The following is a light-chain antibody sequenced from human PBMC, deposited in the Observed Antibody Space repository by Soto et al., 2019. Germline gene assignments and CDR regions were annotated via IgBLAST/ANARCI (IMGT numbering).Light chain of an antibody. Sequence: VLTQPLSVSVALGQTARITCGGNNIGSKNVHWYQQKPGQAPVLVIYRDSNRPSGIPERFSGSNSGNTATLTISRAQAGDEADYYCQVWDSSIHVVFGGGTKLTVL. CDR1: NIGSKN. CDR3: QVWDSSIHVV. J-gene: IGLJ2*01. CDR2: RDS. V-gene: IGLV3-9*01.